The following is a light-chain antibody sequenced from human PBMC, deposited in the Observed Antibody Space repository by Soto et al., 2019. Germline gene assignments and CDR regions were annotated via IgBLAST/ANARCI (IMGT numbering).Light chain of an antibody. Sequence: QSVLTQPPSVSASPGTSITISCTGGKNDIGSSDYVSWYQRHPGKAPKLIIYGVSNRPSGTSDRFSGSKSGNTASLTISGLQADDEADYYCSSSTSSNTLVFGGGTKVTVL. CDR1: KNDIGSSDY. CDR3: SSSTSSNTLV. V-gene: IGLV2-14*01. CDR2: GVS. J-gene: IGLJ3*02.